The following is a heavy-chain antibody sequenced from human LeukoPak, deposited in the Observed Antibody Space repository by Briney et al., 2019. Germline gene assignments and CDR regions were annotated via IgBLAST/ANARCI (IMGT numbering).Heavy chain of an antibody. CDR1: GFSFDRYA. CDR2: ISYNGRNT. CDR3: AIQSTVVKNFDY. Sequence: GGSLRLSCEASGFSFDRYAMHWVRLPPGKGLEWVVVISYNGRNTYYADSVKGRFTISRDNSKNTLYLQMNSLRAEDTAVYYCAIQSTVVKNFDYWGQGTLVTVSS. D-gene: IGHD4-23*01. V-gene: IGHV3-30*04. J-gene: IGHJ4*02.